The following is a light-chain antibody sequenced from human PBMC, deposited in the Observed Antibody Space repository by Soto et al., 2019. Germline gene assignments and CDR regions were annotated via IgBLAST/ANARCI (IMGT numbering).Light chain of an antibody. CDR1: SNDVGSYNF. CDR3: SSYTRSSTVL. V-gene: IGLV2-14*03. Sequence: QSALTQPASVSGSPGQAITSSCIGTSNDVGSYNFVSWYQKHPNTAPRLIIYDVSNRPSGVSNRCAGSKSDNTASLTISGLQAEDAADYYCSSYTRSSTVLFGGGTQLPVL. CDR2: DVS. J-gene: IGLJ2*01.